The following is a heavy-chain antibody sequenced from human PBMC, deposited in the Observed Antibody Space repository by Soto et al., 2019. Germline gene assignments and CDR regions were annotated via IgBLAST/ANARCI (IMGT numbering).Heavy chain of an antibody. CDR1: GGTYSSYP. Sequence: QAQLVQSGAEMKQPGSSVKVSCKASGGTYSSYPINWVRQAPGHGLEWLGSFTPALGRANYPKKFQDRLTSPASTSASTTYLELRSLRSEDTGLYYCARERGNGYGWEGYWVRELWGRGPLVTVSP. J-gene: IGHJ2*01. D-gene: IGHD5-12*01. V-gene: IGHV1-69*06. CDR3: ARERGNGYGWEGYWVREL. CDR2: FTPALGRA.